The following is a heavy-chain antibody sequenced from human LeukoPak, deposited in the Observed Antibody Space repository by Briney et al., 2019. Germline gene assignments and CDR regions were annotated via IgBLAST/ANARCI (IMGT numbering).Heavy chain of an antibody. J-gene: IGHJ6*03. V-gene: IGHV4-34*01. D-gene: IGHD3-22*01. Sequence: SETLSLTCAVYGGSFSGYYWSWIRQPPGKGLEWIGSMYHSGSTYYNPSLKSRLTISVDTSKNQISLKLSSVTAADTAVYYCARILTFDSSRYEYFYYYYYMDVWGKGTTVTVSS. CDR2: MYHSGST. CDR1: GGSFSGYY. CDR3: ARILTFDSSRYEYFYYYYYMDV.